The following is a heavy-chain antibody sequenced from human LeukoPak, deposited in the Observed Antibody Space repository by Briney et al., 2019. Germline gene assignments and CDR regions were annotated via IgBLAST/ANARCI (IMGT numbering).Heavy chain of an antibody. J-gene: IGHJ1*01. Sequence: PSETLSLTCAVYGGSFSGYYWSWIRQPPGKGLEWIGEINHSGSTNYNPSLKSRVTISVDTSKNQFSLKLSSVTAADTAVYYCARHSYWWPHIFGGYFQHWGQGTLVTVSS. V-gene: IGHV4-34*01. CDR3: ARHSYWWPHIFGGYFQH. CDR1: GGSFSGYY. CDR2: INHSGST. D-gene: IGHD2-15*01.